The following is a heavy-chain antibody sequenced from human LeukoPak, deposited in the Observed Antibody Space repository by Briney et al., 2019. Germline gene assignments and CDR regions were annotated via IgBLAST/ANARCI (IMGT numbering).Heavy chain of an antibody. Sequence: GGSLRLSCAASGFIFSDYSMNWVRQAPGKGLEWISYIGISSGNTKYADSVKGRFTISGDNAKNSLYLQMNSLRVEDTAVYYCARDHNYVFDNWGQGTLVTVSS. CDR3: ARDHNYVFDN. V-gene: IGHV3-48*04. CDR2: IGISSGNT. J-gene: IGHJ4*02. CDR1: GFIFSDYS. D-gene: IGHD1-1*01.